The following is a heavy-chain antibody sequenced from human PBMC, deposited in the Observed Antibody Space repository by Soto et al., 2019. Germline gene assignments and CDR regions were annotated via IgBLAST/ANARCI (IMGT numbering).Heavy chain of an antibody. J-gene: IGHJ4*02. CDR1: GGSISSSNW. CDR2: IYHSGST. CDR3: AKVRESRGPQPFDY. V-gene: IGHV4-4*02. D-gene: IGHD3-10*01. Sequence: QVQLQESGPGLVKPSGTLSLTCAVSGGSISSSNWWSWVRQPPGKGLEWIGAIYHSGSTNYNPSLKSRVTISVDKSKNQFSLKLNSVTAADTAVYYCAKVRESRGPQPFDYWGQGTLVTVSS.